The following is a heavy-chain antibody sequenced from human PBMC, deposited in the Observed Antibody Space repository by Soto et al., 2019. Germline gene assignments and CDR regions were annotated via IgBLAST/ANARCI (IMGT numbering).Heavy chain of an antibody. J-gene: IGHJ5*02. Sequence: ASVKVSCKASGYTFTSYYMHWVRQAPGQGLEWMGIINPSGGSTSYAQKFQGRVTMTRDTSTSTVYMELSSLRSEDTAVYYCAAAEQLVLRPNWFDPWGQGTLVTVSS. V-gene: IGHV1-46*01. CDR3: AAAEQLVLRPNWFDP. CDR1: GYTFTSYY. D-gene: IGHD6-13*01. CDR2: INPSGGST.